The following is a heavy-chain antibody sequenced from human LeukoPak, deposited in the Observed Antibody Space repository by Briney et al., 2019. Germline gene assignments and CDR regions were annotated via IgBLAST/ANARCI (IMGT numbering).Heavy chain of an antibody. Sequence: GGSLRLSCTTSGFTFSNHGLHWVRQAPGKGLEWVSSISSSSSYIYYADSVKGRFTISRDNAKNSLYLQMNSLRAEDTAVYYCASLITMVRGVTYGYGMDVWGQGTTVTVSS. CDR1: GFTFSNHG. D-gene: IGHD3-10*01. J-gene: IGHJ6*02. CDR2: ISSSSSYI. V-gene: IGHV3-21*01. CDR3: ASLITMVRGVTYGYGMDV.